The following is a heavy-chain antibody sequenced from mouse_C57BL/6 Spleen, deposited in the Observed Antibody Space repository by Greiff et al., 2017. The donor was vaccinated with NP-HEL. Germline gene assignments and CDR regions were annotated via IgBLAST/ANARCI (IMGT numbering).Heavy chain of an antibody. D-gene: IGHD1-1*01. CDR1: GYAFSSYW. V-gene: IGHV1-80*01. CDR2: IYPGDGDT. CDR3: ARIGDYYGSSYGYYAMDY. J-gene: IGHJ4*01. Sequence: VKLMESGAELVKPGASVKISCKASGYAFSSYWMNWVKQRPGKGLEWIGQIYPGDGDTNYNGKFKGKAKLTADKSSSTAYMQLSSLTSEDSAVYFCARIGDYYGSSYGYYAMDYWGQGTSVTVSS.